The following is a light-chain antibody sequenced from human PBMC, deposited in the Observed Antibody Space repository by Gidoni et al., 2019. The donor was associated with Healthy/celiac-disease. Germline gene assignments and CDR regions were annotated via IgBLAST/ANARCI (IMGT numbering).Light chain of an antibody. CDR1: QSVSSSY. CDR2: GAS. J-gene: IGKJ2*01. CDR3: QQYGSSLVT. Sequence: EIVLTQSPGTLSLSPGERATISCRASQSVSSSYLAWYQQKPGQAPRLLIYGASSRATGIPDSFSGRGSGTDFTLTISRLEPEDFAVYYCQQYGSSLVTFGQGTKLEIK. V-gene: IGKV3-20*01.